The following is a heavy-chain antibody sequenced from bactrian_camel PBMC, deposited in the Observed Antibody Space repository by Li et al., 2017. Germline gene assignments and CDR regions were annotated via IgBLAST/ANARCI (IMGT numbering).Heavy chain of an antibody. Sequence: VQLVESGGDPVQAGGSLRLSCVASGSTYSSYCMGWFRQAPGKEREAVAVRDSGGRTSYVDSVTGRFTIPKDNAENTLYLQMDSLKPEDTAMYYCAAVGGAGFDGYCYGDNKYWSQGTQVTVS. J-gene: IGHJ4*01. CDR2: RDSGGRT. D-gene: IGHD3*01. CDR3: AAVGGAGFDGYCYGDNKY. V-gene: IGHV3S42*01. CDR1: GSTYSSYC.